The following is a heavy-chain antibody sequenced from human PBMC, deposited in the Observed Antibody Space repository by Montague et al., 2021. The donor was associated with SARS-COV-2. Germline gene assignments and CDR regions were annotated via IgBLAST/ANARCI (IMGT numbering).Heavy chain of an antibody. V-gene: IGHV4-39*07. J-gene: IGHJ4*02. CDR1: GGSIASSHKY. Sequence: SETLSLTCTVSGGSIASSHKYWGWVRQPPGKGLEWIGSVLYTGTPYDHPSLTARVTISLDTSKNQFSLKMYSMTAADTATYFCVAGGDSAKAGAYWGQGTLVTVSS. D-gene: IGHD3-16*01. CDR3: VAGGDSAKAGAY. CDR2: VLYTGTP.